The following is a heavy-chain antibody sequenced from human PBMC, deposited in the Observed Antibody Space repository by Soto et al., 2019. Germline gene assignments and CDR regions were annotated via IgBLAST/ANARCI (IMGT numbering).Heavy chain of an antibody. CDR3: EGGCSFAY. CDR1: GFTFSSYW. J-gene: IGHJ4*02. V-gene: IGHV3-74*01. CDR2: INSDGSRT. Sequence: EVQLVESGGGLVQPGGSLRLSCAASGFTFSSYWMHWVRQAPGKGLVWVSRINSDGSRTNYADSVKGRMTICRDNAKKSLYLQMNSLRAEVAAVYCREGGCSFAYWGQGTMVTVS. D-gene: IGHD2-15*01.